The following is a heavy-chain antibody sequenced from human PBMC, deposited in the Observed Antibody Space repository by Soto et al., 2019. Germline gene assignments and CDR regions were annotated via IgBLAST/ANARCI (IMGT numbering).Heavy chain of an antibody. J-gene: IGHJ5*02. D-gene: IGHD4-17*01. CDR2: INAGNGNT. CDR3: ARDSGDYGDINWFDP. Sequence: GASVKVSCKASGYTFTSYAMHWVRQAPGQRLEWMGWINAGNGNTKYSQKFQGRVTITRDTSASTAYMGLSSLRSEDTAVYYCARDSGDYGDINWFDPWGQGTLVTVSS. V-gene: IGHV1-3*01. CDR1: GYTFTSYA.